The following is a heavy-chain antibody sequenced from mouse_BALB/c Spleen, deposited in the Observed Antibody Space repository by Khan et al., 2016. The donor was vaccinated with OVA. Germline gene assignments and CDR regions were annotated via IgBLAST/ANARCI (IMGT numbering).Heavy chain of an antibody. Sequence: EVQLQESGPELVKPGASVKVSCKASGYSFTDYNMFWVKQSHGKSLEWIGYIDPYNGGTSYNQKLKDKATLTVDKSSSTAFMHLNSLTSEDSAVFYCARTDYYDNSCYFDYWGQGTTLTVSS. J-gene: IGHJ2*01. D-gene: IGHD1-1*01. CDR3: ARTDYYDNSCYFDY. CDR2: IDPYNGGT. CDR1: GYSFTDYN. V-gene: IGHV1S135*01.